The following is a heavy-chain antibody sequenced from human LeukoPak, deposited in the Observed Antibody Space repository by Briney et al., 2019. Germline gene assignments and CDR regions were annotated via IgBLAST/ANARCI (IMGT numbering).Heavy chain of an antibody. CDR1: GIAVIGNY. Sequence: GGSLRLSCAASGIAVIGNYMSWVRQPPGKGLEWVSFISIDTDTFYADSVRGRFTISRDSSKNTLFLQMNSLRDEDSAVYHCAIAQSWDELFDSWGQGTLVTVSS. J-gene: IGHJ4*02. CDR2: ISIDTDT. D-gene: IGHD1-26*01. V-gene: IGHV3-53*01. CDR3: AIAQSWDELFDS.